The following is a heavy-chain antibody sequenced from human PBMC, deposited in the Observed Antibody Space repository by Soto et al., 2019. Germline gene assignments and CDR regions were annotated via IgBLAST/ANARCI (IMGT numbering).Heavy chain of an antibody. Sequence: QVQLVQSGAEVKKPGSSVKVSCKASGGTFSSYAISWVRQAPGQGLEWMGGIIPIFGTANYAQKFQGRVTINADESTSTAYMELSSLRSEDTAVYYCARTARWFGEPGLSYYYGMDVWGQGTTVTVSS. D-gene: IGHD3-10*01. V-gene: IGHV1-69*01. CDR2: IIPIFGTA. CDR1: GGTFSSYA. CDR3: ARTARWFGEPGLSYYYGMDV. J-gene: IGHJ6*02.